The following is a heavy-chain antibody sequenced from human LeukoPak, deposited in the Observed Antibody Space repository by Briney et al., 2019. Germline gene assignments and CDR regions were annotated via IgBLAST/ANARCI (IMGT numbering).Heavy chain of an antibody. CDR1: GFTFSSYS. J-gene: IGHJ4*02. D-gene: IGHD3-3*01. V-gene: IGHV3-21*01. CDR3: ARDGGYDFWRGYYQDY. CDR2: ISSSSSYI. Sequence: TGGSLRLSCAASGFTFSSYSMNWVRQAPGKGLEWVSSISSSSSYIYYADSVKGRFTISRDNAKNSLYLQMNSLRAEDTAVYYCARDGGYDFWRGYYQDYWGQGTLVTVSS.